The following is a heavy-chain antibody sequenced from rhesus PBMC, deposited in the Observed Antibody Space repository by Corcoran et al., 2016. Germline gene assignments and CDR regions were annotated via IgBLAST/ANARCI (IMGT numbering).Heavy chain of an antibody. CDR3: ARLGVLQFLDWSPFDAFDF. Sequence: QLQLQESGPGLVKPSETLSLTCAVSGYSISSGYGWSWIRQPPGKGLEWIGYISYSGSTSYNPSLNGRVTISRDTSKNQFSLKLSSVTAADTAVYYCARLGVLQFLDWSPFDAFDFWGQGLRVTVSS. CDR2: ISYSGST. D-gene: IGHD3-3*01. J-gene: IGHJ3*01. V-gene: IGHV4-122*02. CDR1: GYSISSGYG.